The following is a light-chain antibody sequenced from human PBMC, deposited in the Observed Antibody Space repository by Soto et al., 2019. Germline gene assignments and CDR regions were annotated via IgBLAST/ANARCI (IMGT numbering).Light chain of an antibody. J-gene: IGKJ4*01. V-gene: IGKV1-5*01. CDR1: QSISNW. Sequence: DIQMSQSPSTLSASIGDRVTITFLAIQSISNWLAWYQQKPGTAPKLLIYHASTLESGVPSRFRGSGSGTDFTLTISSLQHEYFATYYCHQSYSTPLTFGGGTKVDI. CDR2: HAS. CDR3: HQSYSTPLT.